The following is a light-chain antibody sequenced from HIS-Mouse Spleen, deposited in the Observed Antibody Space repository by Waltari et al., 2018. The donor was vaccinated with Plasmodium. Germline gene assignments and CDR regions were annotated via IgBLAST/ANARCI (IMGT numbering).Light chain of an antibody. CDR3: CSYAGSSTYG. CDR1: SSDVGSYNL. J-gene: IGLJ1*01. Sequence: QSALTQPASVSGSPGQSITISCTGTSSDVGSYNLVSWYQQHPGKAPKRMSDEGSKRPSGVSNRFSGSKSGNTAFLTIAGLQAEDEADYYCCSYAGSSTYGFGTGTKVTVL. CDR2: EGS. V-gene: IGLV2-23*01.